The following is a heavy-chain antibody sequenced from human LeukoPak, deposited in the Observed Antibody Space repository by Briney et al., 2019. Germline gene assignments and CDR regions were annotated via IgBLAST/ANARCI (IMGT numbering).Heavy chain of an antibody. V-gene: IGHV3-7*01. D-gene: IGHD3-3*01. CDR3: AREATIFGVASYYFDY. J-gene: IGHJ4*02. CDR1: GFNFRSYW. CDR2: IKQDGSEK. Sequence: GSLRLSCAASGFNFRSYWMTWVRQAPGKGLEWVANIKQDGSEKYYVDSVKGRFTISRDNAKNTLYLQMNSPRAEDTAVYYCAREATIFGVASYYFDYWGQGTLVTVSS.